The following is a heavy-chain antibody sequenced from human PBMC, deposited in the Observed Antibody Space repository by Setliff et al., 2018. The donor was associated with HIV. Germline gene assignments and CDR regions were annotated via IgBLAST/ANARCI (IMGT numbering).Heavy chain of an antibody. CDR1: GDSVTSDSYY. J-gene: IGHJ6*03. V-gene: IGHV4-61*02. CDR2: IYFSGST. D-gene: IGHD1-1*01. CDR3: ASEYRNRNYYYYYMDV. Sequence: PSETLSLTCTVSGDSVTSDSYYWSWIRQPAGKALEWIGRIYFSGSTNYNPSLKSRVTISVDTSKNQFSLKLSSVTAADTAVYYCASEYRNRNYYYYYMDVWGKGTTVTVSS.